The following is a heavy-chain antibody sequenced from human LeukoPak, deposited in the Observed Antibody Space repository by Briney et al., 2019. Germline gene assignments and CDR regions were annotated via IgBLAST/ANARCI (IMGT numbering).Heavy chain of an antibody. CDR1: GGAISGYY. Sequence: SDTLSLTCTVSGGAISGYYWSWIRQPAGKGLEWLGRVYSSGSTKYNPSLESRVTMSVDTSKNQFSLKLNFVTAADTAVYYCARHSRTYYDFDYWGQGTLVTVSS. CDR2: VYSSGST. D-gene: IGHD1-26*01. V-gene: IGHV4-4*07. J-gene: IGHJ4*02. CDR3: ARHSRTYYDFDY.